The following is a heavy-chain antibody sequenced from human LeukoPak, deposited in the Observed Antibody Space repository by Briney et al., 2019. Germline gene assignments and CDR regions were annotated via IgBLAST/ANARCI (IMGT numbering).Heavy chain of an antibody. Sequence: SETLSLTCAVYGGSFSGYYWSWIRQPPGKGLEWIAEINHSGSTNYNPSLKSRVTISVDTSKNQFSLKLSSVTAADTAVYYCARGDVGATTSDYWGQGTLVTVSS. CDR2: INHSGST. CDR3: ARGDVGATTSDY. D-gene: IGHD1-26*01. J-gene: IGHJ4*02. V-gene: IGHV4-34*01. CDR1: GGSFSGYY.